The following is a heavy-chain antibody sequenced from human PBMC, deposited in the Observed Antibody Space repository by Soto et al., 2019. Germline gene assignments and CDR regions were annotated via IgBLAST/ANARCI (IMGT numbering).Heavy chain of an antibody. CDR3: AHPRSTVMIPNT. CDR1: GFTFSCFS. V-gene: IGHV3-64D*06. J-gene: IGHJ5*02. Sequence: PGGSLRLSCSASGFTFSCFSMNWVRQAPGKGLEYVSGISSNGVTTYYADSVKGRFTISRDNSENTLYLQMSSLRAEDTAVYYCAHPRSTVMIPNTWGQGTLVTVSS. CDR2: ISSNGVTT. D-gene: IGHD4-17*01.